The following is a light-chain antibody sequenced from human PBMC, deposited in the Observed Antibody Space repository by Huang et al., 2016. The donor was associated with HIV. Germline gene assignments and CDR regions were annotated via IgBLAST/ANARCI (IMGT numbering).Light chain of an antibody. CDR3: QQSYGIPLT. V-gene: IGKV1-39*01. J-gene: IGKJ4*01. Sequence: DIQMTQSPSSLSASVGDRVTITCRASQSISSYLNRYQQKPGKAPKLLIYTASSLQSGVPSRFSGSGSGTDFTLTIRSLQPEDFATYYCQQSYGIPLTFGGGTQVEIK. CDR1: QSISSY. CDR2: TAS.